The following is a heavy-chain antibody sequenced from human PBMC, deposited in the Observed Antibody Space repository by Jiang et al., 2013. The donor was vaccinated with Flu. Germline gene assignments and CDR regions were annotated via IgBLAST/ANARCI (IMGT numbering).Heavy chain of an antibody. V-gene: IGHV4-59*01. CDR2: IYYSGST. J-gene: IGHJ4*02. CDR3: ARGGQYGDYVFDY. CDR1: GGSISSYY. Sequence: GSGLVKPSETLSLTCTVSGGSISSYYWSWIRQPPGKGLEWIGYIYYSGSTNYNPSLKSRVTISVDTSKNQFSLKLSSVTAADTAVYYCARGGQYGDYVFDYWGQGTLVTVSS. D-gene: IGHD4-17*01.